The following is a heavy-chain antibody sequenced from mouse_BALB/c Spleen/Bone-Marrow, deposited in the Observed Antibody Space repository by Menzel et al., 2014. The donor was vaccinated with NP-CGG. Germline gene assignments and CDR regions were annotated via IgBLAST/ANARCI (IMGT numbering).Heavy chain of an antibody. CDR3: DRITRWYFDV. CDR2: IDPASGDT. J-gene: IGHJ1*01. Sequence: EVQLQQSGAELVKPGASVKLSCTASGFNIKDTYIHWVMQRPEQGLAWIGRIDPASGDTKFDPKFQGKATITADTSSNTAYLQVNCLTSEDDAVAYCDRITRWYFDVWGAGTTVTVSS. D-gene: IGHD2-4*01. CDR1: GFNIKDTY. V-gene: IGHV14-3*02.